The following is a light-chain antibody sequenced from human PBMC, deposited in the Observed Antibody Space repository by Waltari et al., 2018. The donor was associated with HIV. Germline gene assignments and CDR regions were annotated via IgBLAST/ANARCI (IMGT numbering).Light chain of an antibody. Sequence: QSALTQPRSVSGSPGQSVTIPCTGTSSNFGAYNYFSWYHVHPGKPPKVIIYPSSQPPSGVPGRFSGARSGNTASLTISGLRAEDEAEYYCCSYAGLYKYVFGTGTEVTVL. V-gene: IGLV2-11*01. CDR3: CSYAGLYKYV. J-gene: IGLJ1*01. CDR1: SSNFGAYNY. CDR2: PSS.